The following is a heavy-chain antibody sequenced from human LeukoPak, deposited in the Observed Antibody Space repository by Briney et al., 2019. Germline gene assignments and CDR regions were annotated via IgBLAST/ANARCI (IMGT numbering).Heavy chain of an antibody. D-gene: IGHD3-10*01. V-gene: IGHV3-48*01. CDR2: ISSSSTI. CDR3: ARGEYGSGTKYDY. J-gene: IGHJ4*02. CDR1: GFTFSSYA. Sequence: PSGGSLRLSCAASGFTFSSYAMSWVRQAPGKGLEWVSYISSSSTIYYADSVKGRFTISRDNAKNSLYLQMNSLRAEDTAVYYCARGEYGSGTKYDYWGQGTLVTVSS.